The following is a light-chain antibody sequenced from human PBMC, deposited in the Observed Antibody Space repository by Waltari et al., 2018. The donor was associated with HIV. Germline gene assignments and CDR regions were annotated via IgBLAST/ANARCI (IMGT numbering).Light chain of an antibody. CDR2: WAS. Sequence: DIVMTQSPDSLAVSLGERATINCKSSQSVLYSSNNKYYLAWYQQKPGQPPKLLIYWASTRESGVPDRFSCSESGTDFTHTISSLQAEDVAVYYCQQYFSTPWTFGQGTKVEIK. J-gene: IGKJ1*01. V-gene: IGKV4-1*01. CDR3: QQYFSTPWT. CDR1: QSVLYSSNNKYY.